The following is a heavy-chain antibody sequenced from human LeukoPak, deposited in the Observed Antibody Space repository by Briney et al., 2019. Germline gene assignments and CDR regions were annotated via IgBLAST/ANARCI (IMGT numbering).Heavy chain of an antibody. J-gene: IGHJ4*02. D-gene: IGHD5-12*01. CDR3: AKIPIRGYSGYDSYYFDY. Sequence: GGSLRLSCAASGFTFSSYAMHWVRQAPGKGLEWVAVISYDGSNKYYADSVKGRFTISRDNSKNTLYLQMNSLRAEDTAVYYCAKIPIRGYSGYDSYYFDYWGQGTLVTVSS. CDR2: ISYDGSNK. V-gene: IGHV3-30*18. CDR1: GFTFSSYA.